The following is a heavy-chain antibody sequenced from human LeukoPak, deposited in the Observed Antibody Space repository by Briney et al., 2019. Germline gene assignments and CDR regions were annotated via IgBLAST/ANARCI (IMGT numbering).Heavy chain of an antibody. J-gene: IGHJ4*02. CDR3: AGGVVAPDY. CDR1: EFTVSDNY. CDR2: IYSGGDT. Sequence: GGSLRLSCAASEFTVSDNYMSRVRQAPGKGLEWVSVIYSGGDTYYADSVKGRFTISGDTSKNTLILQMTSLRAEDTGVYYCAGGVVAPDYWGQGTLVTVSS. D-gene: IGHD2-15*01. V-gene: IGHV3-66*01.